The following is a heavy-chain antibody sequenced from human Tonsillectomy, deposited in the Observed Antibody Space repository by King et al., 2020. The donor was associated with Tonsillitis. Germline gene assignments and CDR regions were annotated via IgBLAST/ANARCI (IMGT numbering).Heavy chain of an antibody. CDR3: ARVGLWPEYYFDY. V-gene: IGHV4-59*01. J-gene: IGHJ4*02. D-gene: IGHD6-6*01. CDR1: GGSISSYY. CDR2: IYYSGST. Sequence: QLQESGPGLVKPSETLSLTCTVSGGSISSYYWSWIRQPPGKGLEWIGYIYYSGSTNYNPSLKSRLTISVDTSKNQFSLKLSSVPAADTAVYYCARVGLWPEYYFDYWGQGTLVTVSS.